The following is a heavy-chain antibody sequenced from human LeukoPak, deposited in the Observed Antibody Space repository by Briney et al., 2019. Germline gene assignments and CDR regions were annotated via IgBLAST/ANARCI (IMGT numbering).Heavy chain of an antibody. J-gene: IGHJ4*02. CDR3: AKGPDHGSIDY. D-gene: IGHD1-14*01. CDR1: GFTFSSYA. V-gene: IGHV3-23*01. Sequence: GGSLRLSCAASGFTFSSYAMSWVRQAPRKGLEWVSAISSSGGSTYYADSVKGRFTISRDNPKNTLYLQMNSLRAEDTAVYYCAKGPDHGSIDYWGQGTLVTVSS. CDR2: ISSSGGST.